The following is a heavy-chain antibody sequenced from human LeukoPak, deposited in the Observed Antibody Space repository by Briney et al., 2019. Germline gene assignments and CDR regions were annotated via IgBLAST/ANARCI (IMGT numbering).Heavy chain of an antibody. J-gene: IGHJ6*03. CDR2: IYYSGST. CDR1: GGSISSYY. CDR3: ARQRRKEYYYYYMDV. D-gene: IGHD1-14*01. V-gene: IGHV4-59*01. Sequence: SETLSLTCTVSGGSISSYYWSWIRQPPGKGLEWIGYIYYSGSTNYNPSLKSRVTISVDTSKNQFSLKLSSVTAADTAVYYCARQRRKEYYYYYMDVWGKGTTVTASS.